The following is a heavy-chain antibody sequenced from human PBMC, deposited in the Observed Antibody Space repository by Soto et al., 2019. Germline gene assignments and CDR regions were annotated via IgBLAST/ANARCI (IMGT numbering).Heavy chain of an antibody. CDR1: GFTFEDHG. V-gene: IGHV3-20*04. CDR2: INWSGSST. CDR3: ARDGGVAVAVDASDI. J-gene: IGHJ3*02. D-gene: IGHD6-19*01. Sequence: PGGSLRLSCAASGFTFEDHGMTWVRQVPGKGLEWVAEINWSGSSTSYADSVKGRFTISRDNAKNSLYLQMNSLRAEDTALYFCARDGGVAVAVDASDIWSQGTMVTVS.